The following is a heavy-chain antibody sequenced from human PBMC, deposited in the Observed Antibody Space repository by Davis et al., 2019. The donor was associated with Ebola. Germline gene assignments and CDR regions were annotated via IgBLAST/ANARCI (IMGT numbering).Heavy chain of an antibody. J-gene: IGHJ4*02. CDR3: AGGSDGYYHFFDY. D-gene: IGHD3-22*01. CDR2: INPNSGGT. V-gene: IGHV1-2*06. CDR1: GYTFTSYD. Sequence: ASVKVSCKASGYTFTSYDINWARQAPGQGLEWMGRINPNSGGTNYAQKFQGRVTMTRDTSISTAYMELSRLRSDDTAVYYCAGGSDGYYHFFDYWGQGTLVTVSS.